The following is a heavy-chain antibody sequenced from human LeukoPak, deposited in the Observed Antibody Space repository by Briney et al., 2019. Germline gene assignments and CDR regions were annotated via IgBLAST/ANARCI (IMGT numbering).Heavy chain of an antibody. Sequence: PGGPLRLSCAATGFIFSNYWISWVPHAPGKGLEWVANLKQDGSEKYFVHSVKGRFTISRDNAEISLYLQIDTLRDEDAAVYYCSRDKSYGDSEDYWGQGTLVTVSS. D-gene: IGHD4-17*01. V-gene: IGHV3-7*05. J-gene: IGHJ4*02. CDR1: GFIFSNYW. CDR3: SRDKSYGDSEDY. CDR2: LKQDGSEK.